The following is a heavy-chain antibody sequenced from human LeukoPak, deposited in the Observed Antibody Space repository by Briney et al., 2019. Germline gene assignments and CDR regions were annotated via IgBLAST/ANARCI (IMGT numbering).Heavy chain of an antibody. CDR2: IIPIFGTA. CDR3: ARLRSFPYYFDY. Sequence: ASVKVSCKASGGTFSSYAISWVRQAPGQGLEWMGGIIPIFGTANYAQKFRGRVTITADESTSTAYMELSSLRSEDTAVYYCARLRSFPYYFDYWGQGTLVTVSS. D-gene: IGHD1-26*01. V-gene: IGHV1-69*13. CDR1: GGTFSSYA. J-gene: IGHJ4*02.